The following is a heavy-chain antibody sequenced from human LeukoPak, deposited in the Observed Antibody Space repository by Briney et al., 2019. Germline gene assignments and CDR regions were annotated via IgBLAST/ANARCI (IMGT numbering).Heavy chain of an antibody. V-gene: IGHV4-59*01. D-gene: IGHD4-17*01. CDR1: GGSISSYY. CDR3: ARGARAKTTVYYYYYMDV. CDR2: IHYSGST. Sequence: PSETLSLTCTVSGGSISSYYWSWIRQPPGKGLEWIGYIHYSGSTNYNPSLKSRVTISVDTSKNQFSLKLSSVTAADTAVYYCARGARAKTTVYYYYYMDVWGKGTTVTVSS. J-gene: IGHJ6*03.